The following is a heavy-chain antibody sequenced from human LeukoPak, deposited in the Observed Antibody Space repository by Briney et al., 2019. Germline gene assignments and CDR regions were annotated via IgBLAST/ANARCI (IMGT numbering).Heavy chain of an antibody. Sequence: ASVKVSCKASGYTFTSYGISWVRQAPGQGLEWMGWISAYNGSTNYAQKLQGRVTMTTDTSTSTAYMELRSLRSDDTAVYYCARGRHYDSSGYDLHYYYYYGMDVWGQGTTVTVSS. CDR1: GYTFTSYG. J-gene: IGHJ6*02. D-gene: IGHD3-22*01. V-gene: IGHV1-18*01. CDR2: ISAYNGST. CDR3: ARGRHYDSSGYDLHYYYYYGMDV.